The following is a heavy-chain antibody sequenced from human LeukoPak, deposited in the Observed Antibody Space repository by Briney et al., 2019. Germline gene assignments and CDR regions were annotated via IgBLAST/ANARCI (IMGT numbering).Heavy chain of an antibody. CDR1: GFTFNNYW. Sequence: PGGSLRLSCAASGFTFNNYWMHWVRQAPGKGLEWVANINQDGSVKYYVDSVKGRFTISRDNAKNSLYLQMNSLRAEDTAVYYCARGIAAAGYLDYWGQGTLVTVSS. D-gene: IGHD6-13*01. J-gene: IGHJ4*02. CDR2: INQDGSVK. V-gene: IGHV3-7*03. CDR3: ARGIAAAGYLDY.